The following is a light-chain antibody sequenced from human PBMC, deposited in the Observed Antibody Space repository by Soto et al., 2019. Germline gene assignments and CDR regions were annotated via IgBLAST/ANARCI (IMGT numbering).Light chain of an antibody. J-gene: IGKJ2*01. CDR2: DAS. V-gene: IGKV1-33*01. CDR3: QRYANLPPYT. Sequence: DIQMTQSPSSLSASVGDRATLTCQASQDISNYLNWYQQKPGKAPNLLIYDASNVATGVPSRFSGSGSGTDFTFTISSLQPEDIATYYCQRYANLPPYTFGQGTKLEIK. CDR1: QDISNY.